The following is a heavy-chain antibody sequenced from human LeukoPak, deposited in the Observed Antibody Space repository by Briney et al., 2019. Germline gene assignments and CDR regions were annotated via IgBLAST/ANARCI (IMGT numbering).Heavy chain of an antibody. V-gene: IGHV1-69*13. CDR1: GGTFSSYA. CDR3: ARSGPYCSDGSCPDY. Sequence: SVKVSCTASGGTFSSYAISWVRQAPGQGLEWMGGIIPIFGTANYAQKFQGRVTITADESTSTAYMELSSLRSEDTAVYYCARSGPYCSDGSCPDYWGQGTLVTVSS. D-gene: IGHD2-15*01. J-gene: IGHJ4*02. CDR2: IIPIFGTA.